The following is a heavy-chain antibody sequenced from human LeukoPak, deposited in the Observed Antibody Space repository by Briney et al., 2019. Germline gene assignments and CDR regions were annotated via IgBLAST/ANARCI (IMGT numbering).Heavy chain of an antibody. Sequence: PGASLRLSCAASGFTFSTYAMTWVRQAPGKGLEWVSCISRGGDSTYYAGSVKGRFTISRDNSKNTLYLQMNSLRAEDTAIYYCAKDGGIAEAGGWFDPWGQGTLVTVSS. D-gene: IGHD6-13*01. CDR1: GFTFSTYA. CDR2: ISRGGDST. CDR3: AKDGGIAEAGGWFDP. V-gene: IGHV3-23*01. J-gene: IGHJ5*02.